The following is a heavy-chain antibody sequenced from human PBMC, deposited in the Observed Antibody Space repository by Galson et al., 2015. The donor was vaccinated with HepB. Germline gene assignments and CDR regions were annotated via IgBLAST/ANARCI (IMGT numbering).Heavy chain of an antibody. Sequence: PALVKPTQTLTLTCTFSGFSLSTSGMRVSWIRQPPGKALEWLARIDWDDDKFYSTSLKTRLTISKDTSKNQVVLTMTNMDPVDTATYYCARSTRDTAMATRGYYYYGMDVWGQGTTVTVSS. J-gene: IGHJ6*02. CDR1: GFSLSTSGMR. CDR3: ARSTRDTAMATRGYYYYGMDV. D-gene: IGHD5-18*01. CDR2: IDWDDDK. V-gene: IGHV2-70*04.